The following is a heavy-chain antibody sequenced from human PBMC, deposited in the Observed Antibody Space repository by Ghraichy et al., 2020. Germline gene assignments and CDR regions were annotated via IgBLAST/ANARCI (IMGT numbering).Heavy chain of an antibody. CDR1: GFNFSDYY. CDR2: ISHSSRFT. J-gene: IGHJ3*02. Sequence: LSLTCAASGFNFSDYYMSWIRQAPGMGLEWVSYISHSSRFTNYADSVKGRFTISRDSAKNSLYLQMNSLRADDTAVYFCARGGRDVFDILGQGTMVTVSS. CDR3: ARGGRDVFDI. V-gene: IGHV3-11*06.